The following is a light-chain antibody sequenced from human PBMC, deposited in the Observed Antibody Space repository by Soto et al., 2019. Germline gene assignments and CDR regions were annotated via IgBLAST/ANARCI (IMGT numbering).Light chain of an antibody. CDR3: QQYGGSPRT. CDR1: QSVGKS. J-gene: IGKJ1*01. Sequence: EIVLTQSPGTLSLSPGERATLSCRASQSVGKSLAWYQQKPGQAPRLLIYGASTRATGIPDRFSGSGSGTDFTLTISRLKPEDFAVYYCQQYGGSPRTFGQGTKVERK. CDR2: GAS. V-gene: IGKV3-20*01.